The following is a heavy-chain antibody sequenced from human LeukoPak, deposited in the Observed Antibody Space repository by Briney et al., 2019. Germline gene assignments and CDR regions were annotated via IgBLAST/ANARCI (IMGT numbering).Heavy chain of an antibody. D-gene: IGHD2-21*02. CDR1: GFTFSSYW. CDR3: AKDFVVVPGNVNYFDY. CDR2: ISGSGDNT. J-gene: IGHJ4*02. V-gene: IGHV3-23*01. Sequence: PGGSLRLSCAASGFTFSSYWMHWVRQAPGKGLEWVSAISGSGDNTYYADSVKGRFTVSRDSSKNTLYVQMKSLRAEDTAVYYCAKDFVVVPGNVNYFDYWGQGTLVTVSS.